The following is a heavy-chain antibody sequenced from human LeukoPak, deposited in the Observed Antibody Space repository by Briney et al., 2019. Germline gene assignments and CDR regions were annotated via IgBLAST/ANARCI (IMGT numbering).Heavy chain of an antibody. CDR2: IYYTGST. Sequence: KPSETLSLTCAVSGGSISNYYWSWIRQPQGKGLECIGYIYYTGSTTYNPSPKSRVTISVDSSKNQFSLRLSSVTAADTAVYYCARLSTTSGWYSWFDPWGQGTLVTVSS. D-gene: IGHD6-19*01. CDR1: GGSISNYY. CDR3: ARLSTTSGWYSWFDP. V-gene: IGHV4-59*08. J-gene: IGHJ5*02.